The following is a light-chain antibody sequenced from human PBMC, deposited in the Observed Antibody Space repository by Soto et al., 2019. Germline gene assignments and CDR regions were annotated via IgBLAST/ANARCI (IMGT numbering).Light chain of an antibody. V-gene: IGLV1-47*01. CDR2: KNN. J-gene: IGLJ3*02. CDR1: SYNVGKNL. CDR3: AAWDDSLSAWV. Sequence: QSVLTQPPSASGTPGQRVTISCSGGSYNVGKNLVYWYQQRPGTAPKLIIFKNNQRPSGIPDLFSDSNSVSSASLAISGLRSEDEADYFCAAWDDSLSAWVLGGGTKVNVL.